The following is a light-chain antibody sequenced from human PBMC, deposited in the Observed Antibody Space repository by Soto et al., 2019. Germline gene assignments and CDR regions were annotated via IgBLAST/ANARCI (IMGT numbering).Light chain of an antibody. Sequence: QSVLTQPASVSGSPGQSITISCTGTSSDVGGYNFVSWYQQHPGKAPKLMIYEVTSRPSGVSNRFSGSKSGNTASLTISGLQAEDEAYYYCWSYAGNTIFVFGGGTKLTVL. CDR3: WSYAGNTIFV. CDR1: SSDVGGYNF. V-gene: IGLV2-23*02. J-gene: IGLJ2*01. CDR2: EVT.